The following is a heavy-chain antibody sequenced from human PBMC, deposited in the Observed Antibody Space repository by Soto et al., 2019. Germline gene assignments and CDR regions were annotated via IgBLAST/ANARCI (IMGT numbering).Heavy chain of an antibody. J-gene: IGHJ6*02. CDR1: GGSFSGYY. V-gene: IGHV4-34*01. D-gene: IGHD3-10*02. CDR2: INHSGST. CDR3: ARRKGVRGVTGYYYGMDV. Sequence: QVQLQQWGAGLLKPSETLSLTCAVYGGSFSGYYWSWIRQPPGKGLEWIGEINHSGSTKYNPSLKSRVTISVDTSKNQFSLKLSSVTAADTAVYYCARRKGVRGVTGYYYGMDVWGQGTTVTVSS.